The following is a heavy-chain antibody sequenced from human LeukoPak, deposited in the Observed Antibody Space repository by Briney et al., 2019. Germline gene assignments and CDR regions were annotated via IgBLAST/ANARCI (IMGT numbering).Heavy chain of an antibody. CDR1: GFTFSGSA. CDR2: IRSKANSYAT. CDR3: TRKHYRFYYFDY. J-gene: IGHJ4*02. V-gene: IGHV3-73*01. Sequence: GGSLRLSCAASGFTFSGSAMHWVRQASGKGLEWVGRIRSKANSYATAYAASVKGRFTISRDDSKNTAYLQMNSLKTEDTAVYYCTRKHYRFYYFDYWGQGTLVTVSS. D-gene: IGHD3-10*01.